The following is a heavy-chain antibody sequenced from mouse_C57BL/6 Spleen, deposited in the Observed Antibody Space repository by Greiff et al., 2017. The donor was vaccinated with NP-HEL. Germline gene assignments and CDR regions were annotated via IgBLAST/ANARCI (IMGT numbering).Heavy chain of an antibody. J-gene: IGHJ4*01. CDR1: GYTFTSYW. CDR2: IHPNSGST. CDR3: ARSPYYYGSSYDAMDC. Sequence: QVQLKESGAELVKPGASVKLSCKASGYTFTSYWMHWVKQRPGQGLEWIGMIHPNSGSTNYNEKFKSKATLTVDKSSSTAYMQLSSLTSEDSAVYYCARSPYYYGSSYDAMDCWGQGTSVTVSS. V-gene: IGHV1-64*01. D-gene: IGHD1-1*01.